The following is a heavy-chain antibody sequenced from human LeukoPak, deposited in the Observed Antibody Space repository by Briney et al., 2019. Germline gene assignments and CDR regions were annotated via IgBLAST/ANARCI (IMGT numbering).Heavy chain of an antibody. J-gene: IGHJ5*02. CDR3: ARGQLWGNWFDP. D-gene: IGHD5-18*01. CDR2: ISSSSSTI. Sequence: GGSLRLSCAASGFTFSSYSMNWVRQAPGKGLEWVSYISSSSSTIYADSVKGRFTISRDDAKNSLWLQMNSLRAEDTAVYYCARGQLWGNWFDPWGQGTLVTVSS. V-gene: IGHV3-48*04. CDR1: GFTFSSYS.